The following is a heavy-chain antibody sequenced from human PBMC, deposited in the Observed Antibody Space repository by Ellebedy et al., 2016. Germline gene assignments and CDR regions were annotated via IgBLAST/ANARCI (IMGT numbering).Heavy chain of an antibody. J-gene: IGHJ4*02. D-gene: IGHD6-13*01. CDR3: ARESGIAAAGTGDY. V-gene: IGHV1-18*01. CDR1: GYTFTSYG. CDR2: ISAYNGNT. Sequence: ASVKVSXXASGYTFTSYGISWVRQAPGQGLEWMGWISAYNGNTNYAQKLQGRVTMTTDTSTSTAYMELRSLRSDDTAVYYCARESGIAAAGTGDYWGQGTLVTVSS.